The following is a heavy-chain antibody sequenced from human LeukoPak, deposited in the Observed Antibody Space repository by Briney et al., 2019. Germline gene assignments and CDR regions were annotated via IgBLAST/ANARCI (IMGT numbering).Heavy chain of an antibody. CDR2: IKYDGSEK. D-gene: IGHD5-24*01. V-gene: IGHV3-7*01. J-gene: IGHJ4*02. Sequence: GGSLRLSCVASGFTFSNYWMGWVRQPPGKGLERVANIKYDGSEKYYVDSVEGRFTLSRDNAKDSLYLQMNSLRADDTAVYYCVRAYNDAIDYFDFWGQGTLVTVSS. CDR3: VRAYNDAIDYFDF. CDR1: GFTFSNYW.